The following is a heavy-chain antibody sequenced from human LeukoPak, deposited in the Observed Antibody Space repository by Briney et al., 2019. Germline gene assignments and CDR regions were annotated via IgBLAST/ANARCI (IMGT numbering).Heavy chain of an antibody. J-gene: IGHJ6*03. CDR3: AKSGGGIVVVPAARGYYYYMDV. Sequence: GGSLRLSCAASGFTFNIYGMHWVRQAPGKGLEWVAFIRYDGSNKYYADSVKGRFTISRDNSKNTLYLQMNSLRAEDTAVYYCAKSGGGIVVVPAARGYYYYMDVWGKGTTVTVSS. D-gene: IGHD2-2*01. CDR2: IRYDGSNK. CDR1: GFTFNIYG. V-gene: IGHV3-30*02.